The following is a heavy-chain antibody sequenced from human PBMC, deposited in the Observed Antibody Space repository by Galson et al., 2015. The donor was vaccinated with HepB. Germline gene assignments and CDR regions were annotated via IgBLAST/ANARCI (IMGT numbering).Heavy chain of an antibody. CDR3: ARVANNWNWGVYYYYYMDV. D-gene: IGHD1-7*01. CDR1: GFTFSSYW. Sequence: SLRLSCAASGFTFSSYWMSWVRQAPGKGLEWVANIKQDGSEKYYVDSVKGRFTISRDNAKNSLYLQMNSLRAEDTAVYYCARVANNWNWGVYYYYYMDVWGKGTTVTVSS. V-gene: IGHV3-7*03. CDR2: IKQDGSEK. J-gene: IGHJ6*03.